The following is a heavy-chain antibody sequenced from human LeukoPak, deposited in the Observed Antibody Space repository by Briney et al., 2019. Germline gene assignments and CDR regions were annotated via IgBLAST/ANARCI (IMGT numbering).Heavy chain of an antibody. Sequence: ASVKVSCKASGYTFTSYAMNWVRQAPGQGLEWMGWINTNTGNPTYAQGFTGRFVFSLDTSVSTAYLQISSLKAEDTAVYYCARTYHYDSSGFYYPFDYWGQGALVTVSS. CDR2: INTNTGNP. V-gene: IGHV7-4-1*02. J-gene: IGHJ4*02. CDR3: ARTYHYDSSGFYYPFDY. CDR1: GYTFTSYA. D-gene: IGHD3-22*01.